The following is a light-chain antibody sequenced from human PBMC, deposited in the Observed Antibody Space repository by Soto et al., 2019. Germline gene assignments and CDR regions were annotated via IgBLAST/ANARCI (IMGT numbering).Light chain of an antibody. CDR1: QSVLYSSNNKNY. CDR3: QQYSITPFT. J-gene: IGKJ4*01. CDR2: WAS. Sequence: DIVMTQSPDSLAVSRGERATINCKSSQSVLYSSNNKNYLAWYQQKPGQPPKLLIYWASTRESGVPDRFSGSGSGTDFTLTISSLQAGDVAVYYCQQYSITPFTFGGGTKVDIK. V-gene: IGKV4-1*01.